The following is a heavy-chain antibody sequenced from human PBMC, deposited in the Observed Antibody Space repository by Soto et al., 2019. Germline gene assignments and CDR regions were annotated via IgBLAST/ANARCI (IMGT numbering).Heavy chain of an antibody. CDR1: GGSISSYY. V-gene: IGHV4-59*08. CDR2: IYYSGST. CDR3: ARAVSDLEYSRYFDY. Sequence: SETLSLTCTVSGGSISSYYWSWIRQPPGKGLEWIGYIYYSGSTNYNPSLKSRVTISVDTSKNQFSLKLSSVTAADTAVYYCARAVSDLEYSRYFDYWGQGILVTVSS. J-gene: IGHJ4*02. D-gene: IGHD6-6*01.